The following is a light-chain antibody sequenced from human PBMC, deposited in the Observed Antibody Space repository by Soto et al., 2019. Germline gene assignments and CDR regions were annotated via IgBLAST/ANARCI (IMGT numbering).Light chain of an antibody. V-gene: IGLV2-14*01. Sequence: QSALTRPASVSGSPGQSITISCTGTSSDVGGYNYVSWYQQHPGKAPKLLIYEVTNRPSGVSNRFSGSKSGNTASLTISGLQAEDEADYYCSSYTSSTPYVFGTGTKLTVL. CDR3: SSYTSSTPYV. CDR1: SSDVGGYNY. CDR2: EVT. J-gene: IGLJ1*01.